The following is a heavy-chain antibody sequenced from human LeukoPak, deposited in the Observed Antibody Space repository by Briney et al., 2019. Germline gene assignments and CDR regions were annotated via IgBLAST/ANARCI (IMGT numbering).Heavy chain of an antibody. CDR1: GYTFTSYG. Sequence: ASVKVSCKASGYTFTSYGISWVRQAAGQGLEWMGWISAYNGNTNYAQKLQGRVTMTTDTSTSTAYMELRSLRSDDTAAYYCARNVLRYFDWLPQQDYWGQGTLVTVSS. CDR3: ARNVLRYFDWLPQQDY. CDR2: ISAYNGNT. D-gene: IGHD3-9*01. V-gene: IGHV1-18*01. J-gene: IGHJ4*02.